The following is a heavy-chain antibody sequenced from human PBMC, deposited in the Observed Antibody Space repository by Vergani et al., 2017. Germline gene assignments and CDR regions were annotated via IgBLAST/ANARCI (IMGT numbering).Heavy chain of an antibody. CDR3: VKDNDYDADGPFDL. V-gene: IGHV3-9*01. D-gene: IGHD3-16*01. Sequence: VQLVESGGGLVQPGGSLRLSCTASGFTFQAFAFHWVRQVSGRGLEWVSGIDRNYGVKNGNSFEGRFSISRHNAKKAVFLQMNNLRHEDTALYFCVKDNDYDADGPFDLWGRGTLVTVSS. CDR2: IDRNYGVK. CDR1: GFTFQAFA. J-gene: IGHJ2*01.